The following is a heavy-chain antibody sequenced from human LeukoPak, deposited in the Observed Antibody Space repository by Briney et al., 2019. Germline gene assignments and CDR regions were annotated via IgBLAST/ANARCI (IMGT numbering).Heavy chain of an antibody. CDR1: GFTLSSYE. V-gene: IGHV3-48*03. Sequence: GGSLRLSCAASGFTLSSYEMNWVRRAPGKGLEWVSCIRSSGDTIYYADSVRGRFTISRDNAKNSLYLQMDSLRAEDTAVYYCASPPMSSSGYYFEYWGQGTLVTVSS. D-gene: IGHD6-6*01. J-gene: IGHJ4*02. CDR2: IRSSGDTI. CDR3: ASPPMSSSGYYFEY.